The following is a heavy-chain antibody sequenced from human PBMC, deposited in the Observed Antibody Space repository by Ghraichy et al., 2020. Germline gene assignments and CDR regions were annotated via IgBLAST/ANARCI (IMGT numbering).Heavy chain of an antibody. J-gene: IGHJ4*02. CDR3: ATWGGKNDY. CDR2: IKQDGSEK. CDR1: GFTFSSYW. Sequence: GESLNISCSASGFTFSSYWMTWVRQAPGKGLEWVANIKQDGSEKYYVDSVKGRFTISRDNAENSLYLQMNNLRAEDTATYYCATWGGKNDYWGQGTLVTISS. D-gene: IGHD3-16*01. V-gene: IGHV3-7*02.